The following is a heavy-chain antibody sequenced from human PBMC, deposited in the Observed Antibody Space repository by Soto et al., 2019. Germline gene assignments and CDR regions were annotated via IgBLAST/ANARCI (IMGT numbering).Heavy chain of an antibody. CDR2: ISAYNGNT. J-gene: IGHJ4*02. CDR3: ARHAAAGNYFDY. D-gene: IGHD6-13*01. Sequence: ASVKVSCKASGYTFTSYGISWVRQAPGQGLEWMGWISAYNGNTNSAQKVQGRVTMTTDTSTSTAYMELRSLRSDDTAVYYCARHAAAGNYFDYWGQGTLVTVSS. V-gene: IGHV1-18*04. CDR1: GYTFTSYG.